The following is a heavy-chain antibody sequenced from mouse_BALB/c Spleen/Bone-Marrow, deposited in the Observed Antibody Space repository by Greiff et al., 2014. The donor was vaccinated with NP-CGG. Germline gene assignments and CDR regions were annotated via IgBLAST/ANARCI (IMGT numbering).Heavy chain of an antibody. CDR3: VRGYYYGSSPFDY. V-gene: IGHV2-9-2*01. J-gene: IGHJ2*01. Sequence: QVQLKESGPGLVAPSQSLSITCTVSGFSLTSYDISWIHQPPGKGLEWLGVIWTGGGTNYNSAFMSRLSITKDNSKSQVFLKMNSLQTDDTAIYYCVRGYYYGSSPFDYWGQGTTLTVSS. CDR1: GFSLTSYD. D-gene: IGHD1-1*01. CDR2: IWTGGGT.